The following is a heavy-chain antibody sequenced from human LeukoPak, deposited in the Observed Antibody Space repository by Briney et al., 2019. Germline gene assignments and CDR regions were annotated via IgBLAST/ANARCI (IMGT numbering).Heavy chain of an antibody. Sequence: PGGSLRLSCAASAFTFSSYWMSWVRQAPGKGLEWVANIKQDGSEKYYVDSVKGRFTISRDNAKNSLYLQMNSLRAEDTAVYYCARGSTTVTPRNFDYWGQGTLVTVPS. J-gene: IGHJ4*02. CDR1: AFTFSSYW. CDR3: ARGSTTVTPRNFDY. CDR2: IKQDGSEK. D-gene: IGHD4-11*01. V-gene: IGHV3-7*05.